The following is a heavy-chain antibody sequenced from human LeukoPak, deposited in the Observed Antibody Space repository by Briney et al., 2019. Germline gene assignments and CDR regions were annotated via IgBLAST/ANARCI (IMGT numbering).Heavy chain of an antibody. Sequence: GESLKISCKASGYSFINYWIGWVRQMPGKGLEWMGIIYPGNSDTRYGPSFQGQVTISADKSISTAYLQWSSLKASDTAMYYCARLGATTPGLATQFDPWGQGTLVTVSS. J-gene: IGHJ5*02. CDR1: GYSFINYW. CDR3: ARLGATTPGLATQFDP. V-gene: IGHV5-51*01. D-gene: IGHD6-13*01. CDR2: IYPGNSDT.